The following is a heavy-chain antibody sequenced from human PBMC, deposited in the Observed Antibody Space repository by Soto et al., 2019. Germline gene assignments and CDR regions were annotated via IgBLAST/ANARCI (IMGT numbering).Heavy chain of an antibody. J-gene: IGHJ3*02. D-gene: IGHD4-17*01. CDR3: AHRPSGDYAPDI. CDR1: GFSLSTSGVG. V-gene: IGHV2-5*02. Sequence: QITLKESGPTLVKPTQTLTLTCTFSGFSLSTSGVGVGWIRQPPGKALEWLALIYWDDDKRYSPSLKSRLTTTKATPKTHVLLTMTNMDPVDTATYSRAHRPSGDYAPDIWGQGTMVTVSS. CDR2: IYWDDDK.